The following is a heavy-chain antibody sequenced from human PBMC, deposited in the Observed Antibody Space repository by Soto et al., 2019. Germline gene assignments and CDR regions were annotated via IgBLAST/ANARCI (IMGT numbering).Heavy chain of an antibody. CDR3: TTDQPDDYSNTHYYYYMDV. J-gene: IGHJ6*03. CDR1: GFTFSNAW. D-gene: IGHD4-4*01. CDR2: IKSKTDGGTT. V-gene: IGHV3-15*01. Sequence: EVQLVESGGGLVKPGGSLRLSCAASGFTFSNAWMSWVRQAPGKGLEWVGRIKSKTDGGTTDYAAPVKGRFTISRDDSKNTLYLQMNSMKTEDTAVYYCTTDQPDDYSNTHYYYYMDVWGKGTTVTVSS.